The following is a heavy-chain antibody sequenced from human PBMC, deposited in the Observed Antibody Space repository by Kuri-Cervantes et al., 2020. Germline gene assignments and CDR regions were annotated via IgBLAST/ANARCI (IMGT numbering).Heavy chain of an antibody. Sequence: GESLKISCAASGFTFSSYAMIWVRQAPGKGLEWVSRINSDGSSTSYADSVKGRFTISRDNAKNSLYLQMNSLRAEDTAVYYCARVAGGATLNAAYWGQGTLVTVSS. CDR1: GFTFSSYA. CDR3: ARVAGGATLNAAY. J-gene: IGHJ4*02. CDR2: INSDGSST. V-gene: IGHV3-74*01. D-gene: IGHD1-26*01.